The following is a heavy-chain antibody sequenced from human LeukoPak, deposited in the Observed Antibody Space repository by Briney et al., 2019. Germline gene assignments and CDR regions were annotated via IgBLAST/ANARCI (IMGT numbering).Heavy chain of an antibody. J-gene: IGHJ4*02. CDR3: ARTPPVAAAGSFDY. D-gene: IGHD6-13*01. CDR2: IDWDDDK. V-gene: IGHV2-70*11. Sequence: SGPTLVNPTQTLTLTCTFSGFSLSTSGMCVSWIRQPPGKALEWLARIDWDDDKYYSTSLKTRLTISMDTSKNQVVLTMTNMDPVATATYYCARTPPVAAAGSFDYWGQGTLVTVSS. CDR1: GFSLSTSGMC.